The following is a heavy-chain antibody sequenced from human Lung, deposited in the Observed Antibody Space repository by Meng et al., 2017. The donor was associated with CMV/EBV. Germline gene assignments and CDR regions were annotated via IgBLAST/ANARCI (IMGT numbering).Heavy chain of an antibody. CDR2: INSDGSST. Sequence: SCAASGFTFSSYWMHWVRQAPGKGLVWVSRINSDGSSTSYADSVKGRFTISRDSAKNTLYLQMNSLRAEDTAVYYCAREGYCSSTSCLYYYYYGMDVXGQGXTVTVSS. J-gene: IGHJ6*02. V-gene: IGHV3-74*01. D-gene: IGHD2-2*01. CDR1: GFTFSSYW. CDR3: AREGYCSSTSCLYYYYYGMDV.